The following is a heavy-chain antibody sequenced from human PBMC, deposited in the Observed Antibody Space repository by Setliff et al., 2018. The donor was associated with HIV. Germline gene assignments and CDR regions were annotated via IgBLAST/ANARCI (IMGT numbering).Heavy chain of an antibody. D-gene: IGHD1-26*01. CDR3: ARGSQWELLPYFDY. Sequence: PSETLSLTCTVSGGSMSSSSYYWGWIRQPPGKGLEWIGSIYYSGSTYYNPSLKSRVTISVDTSKNQFSLKLSSVTAADTAVFYCARGSQWELLPYFDYWGQGTLVTV. V-gene: IGHV4-39*07. CDR1: GGSMSSSSYY. J-gene: IGHJ4*02. CDR2: IYYSGST.